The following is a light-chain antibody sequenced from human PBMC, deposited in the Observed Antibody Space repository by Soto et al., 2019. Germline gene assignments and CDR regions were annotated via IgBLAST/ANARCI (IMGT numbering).Light chain of an antibody. Sequence: EIVLTQSPATLSLSPGERATLSCRASQSVSSYLAWYQQKPGQAPRLLIYDASNRATGIPARFSGSGSGTDFTLTISSLEPEDFVVYYCQQRSNWLPLTFGGGTKVDIK. CDR2: DAS. CDR1: QSVSSY. V-gene: IGKV3-11*01. J-gene: IGKJ4*01. CDR3: QQRSNWLPLT.